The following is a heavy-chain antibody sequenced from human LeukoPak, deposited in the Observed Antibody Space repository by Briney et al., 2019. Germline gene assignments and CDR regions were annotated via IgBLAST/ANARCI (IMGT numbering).Heavy chain of an antibody. V-gene: IGHV3-23*05. CDR3: TEDSQGSYDGFWYGTYGMDV. CDR1: GFIFNTFA. CDR2: ISDYP. D-gene: IGHD3-16*01. J-gene: IGHJ6*02. Sequence: GGSLRLSCVASGFIFNTFALTWVRQAPGKGLEWVSTISDYPHYADSVRGRFTISRDNSRKTVFLQMNSLTPEDAATYYCTEDSQGSYDGFWYGTYGMDVWGQGTTVTVSS.